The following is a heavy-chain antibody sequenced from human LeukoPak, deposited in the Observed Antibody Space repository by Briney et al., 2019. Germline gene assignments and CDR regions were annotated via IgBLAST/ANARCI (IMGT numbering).Heavy chain of an antibody. J-gene: IGHJ5*02. CDR2: INNDGSGT. CDR3: ARSGETYSSSRNWFDP. CDR1: GFTFSSYW. V-gene: IGHV3-74*01. Sequence: GGSLRLSCAASGFTFSSYWMHWVRQAPGKGPVWVSRINNDGSGTTYADSVKGRFTISRDDAKNTLYLQMNSLRAEDTAVYYCARSGETYSSSRNWFDPWGQRTLATVSS. D-gene: IGHD6-13*01.